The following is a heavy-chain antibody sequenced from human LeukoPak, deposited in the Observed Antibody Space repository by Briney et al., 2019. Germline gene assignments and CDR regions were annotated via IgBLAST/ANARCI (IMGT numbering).Heavy chain of an antibody. D-gene: IGHD6-13*01. CDR1: GGSVSSGTYY. J-gene: IGHJ6*02. V-gene: IGHV4-61*01. Sequence: PSETLSLTCTVSGGSVSSGTYYWSWIRQPPEKGLEWIGYIHYSGSTNYNPSLKSRVIISVDTSKNQFSLKLSSVTAADTAVYYCARYPLPTTAAAGTWGMDVWGQGTTVTVSS. CDR3: ARYPLPTTAAAGTWGMDV. CDR2: IHYSGST.